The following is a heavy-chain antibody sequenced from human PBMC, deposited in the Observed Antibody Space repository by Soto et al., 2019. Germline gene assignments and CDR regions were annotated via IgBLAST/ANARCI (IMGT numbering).Heavy chain of an antibody. V-gene: IGHV1-18*04. CDR1: GYSFTSYG. Sequence: ASVKVSCKASGYSFTSYGINWVRQAPGQGLEWMGWISAYNGNTKYAQNLQGRVTMTTDTSTNTAYMELRSLRSDDTAVYYCARAAAAGGKRWFDPWGQGTLVTVSS. J-gene: IGHJ5*02. CDR2: ISAYNGNT. D-gene: IGHD6-13*01. CDR3: ARAAAAGGKRWFDP.